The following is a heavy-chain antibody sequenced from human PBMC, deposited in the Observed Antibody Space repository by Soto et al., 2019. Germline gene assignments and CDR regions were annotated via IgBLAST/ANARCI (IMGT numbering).Heavy chain of an antibody. CDR2: IYYSGST. V-gene: IGHV4-61*01. D-gene: IGHD4-17*01. CDR3: ARVSVTRADAFDI. J-gene: IGHJ3*02. Sequence: QVQLQESGPGLVKPSETLSLTCTVSGGSVSSGSYYWSWIRQPPGKGLEWIGYIYYSGSTNYNPSLKSRVTISVDTSKNQFSLKLSSVTAADTAVYYCARVSVTRADAFDIWGQGTMVIVSS. CDR1: GGSVSSGSYY.